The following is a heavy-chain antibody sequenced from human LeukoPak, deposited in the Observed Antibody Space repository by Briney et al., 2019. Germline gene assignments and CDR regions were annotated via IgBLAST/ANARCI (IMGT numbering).Heavy chain of an antibody. D-gene: IGHD6-13*01. V-gene: IGHV4-38-2*02. CDR2: ISHSGTT. CDR3: SRGQSISAVAV. CDR1: GFSISSGHY. J-gene: IGHJ4*02. Sequence: SETLSLTCTVSGFSISSGHYWGWTRQPPGKGLEWIASISHSGTTFYNPSLKSRVTISVDTSKNQFSLTVTSVTAADTAVYYCSRGQSISAVAVWGQGTLVTVSS.